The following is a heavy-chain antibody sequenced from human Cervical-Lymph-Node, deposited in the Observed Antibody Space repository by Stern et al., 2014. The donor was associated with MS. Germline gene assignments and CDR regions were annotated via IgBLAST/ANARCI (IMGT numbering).Heavy chain of an antibody. CDR1: GGSISNYY. CDR2: MYYSGNT. J-gene: IGHJ6*02. Sequence: VQLVESGPGLVKPSETLSLTCTVSGGSISNYYWIWIRQPPGKGLEWIGYMYYSGNTNYNPSLKTRVTISADTSKNQFSLKLTSVTAADTAVYYCARGLHRTVVAVGAGRYYGMDVWGQGTTVTVSS. CDR3: ARGLHRTVVAVGAGRYYGMDV. D-gene: IGHD2-15*01. V-gene: IGHV4-59*01.